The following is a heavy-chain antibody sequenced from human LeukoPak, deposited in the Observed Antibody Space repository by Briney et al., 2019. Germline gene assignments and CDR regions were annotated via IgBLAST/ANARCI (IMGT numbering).Heavy chain of an antibody. J-gene: IGHJ4*02. CDR3: ARQNYDILTGLTTDFDY. CDR2: INHSGST. V-gene: IGHV4-34*01. CDR1: GGSFSGYY. D-gene: IGHD3-9*01. Sequence: KPSETLSLTCAVYGGSFSGYYWSWIRQPPGKGLEWIGEINHSGSTNYNPSLKSRVTISVDTSKNQFSLKLSSVTAADTAVYYCARQNYDILTGLTTDFDYWGQGTLVTVSS.